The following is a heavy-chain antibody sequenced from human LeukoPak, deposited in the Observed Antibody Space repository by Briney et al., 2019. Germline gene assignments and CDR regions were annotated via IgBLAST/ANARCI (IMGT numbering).Heavy chain of an antibody. V-gene: IGHV3-23*01. Sequence: GGSLRLSCAASGFTFSSYAMSWVRQAPGKGLEWVSAISGSGGSTYYADSVKGRFTISRDNSKNTLYLQMNSLRAEDTAVYYCAKDQSSTSWLFYYYYYMDVWGKGTTVTISS. CDR1: GFTFSSYA. J-gene: IGHJ6*03. D-gene: IGHD2-2*01. CDR3: AKDQSSTSWLFYYYYYMDV. CDR2: ISGSGGST.